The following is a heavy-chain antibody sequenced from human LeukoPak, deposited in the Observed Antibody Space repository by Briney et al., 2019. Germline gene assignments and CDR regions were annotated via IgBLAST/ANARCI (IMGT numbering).Heavy chain of an antibody. D-gene: IGHD3-22*01. V-gene: IGHV1-18*01. CDR3: ARAFSPTYYYDSSGYYLDY. J-gene: IGHJ4*02. Sequence: ASVKVSCKASGYTFTSYGISWVRQAPGHGLEWMGWISAYNGNTNYAQKLQGRVTMTTDTSTSTAYMELRSLRSDDTAVYYCARAFSPTYYYDSSGYYLDYWGQGTLVTVSS. CDR2: ISAYNGNT. CDR1: GYTFTSYG.